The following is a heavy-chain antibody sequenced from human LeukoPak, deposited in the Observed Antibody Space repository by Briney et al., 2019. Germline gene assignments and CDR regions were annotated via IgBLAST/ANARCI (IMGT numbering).Heavy chain of an antibody. CDR1: GYSFTIHY. V-gene: IGHV1-46*01. D-gene: IGHD1-1*01. CDR3: ARSERVKGIFAS. CDR2: INPSGSWT. Sequence: ASVKVSCKASGYSFTIHYMHWVRQAPGQGLEWMWLINPSGSWTLYAQKFQGRVTMTRDISTTTDYTELSSLRSDDTAIYYCARSERVKGIFASCGQGTLVTVSS. J-gene: IGHJ4*02.